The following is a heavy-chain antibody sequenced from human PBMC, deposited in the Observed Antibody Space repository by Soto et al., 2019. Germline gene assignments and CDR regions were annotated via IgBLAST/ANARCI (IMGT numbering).Heavy chain of an antibody. Sequence: QVQLQESGPGLVKPSQTLSLTCTVSGGSISSAVYYWSWIRQHPGKGLEWIGYIYYNGSTYYNPSLKSRVTISVDTSKNQFSLKLSSVTAADTAVYYCAREGGIVGATAADYWGQGTLVTVSS. CDR2: IYYNGST. D-gene: IGHD1-26*01. J-gene: IGHJ4*02. CDR1: GGSISSAVYY. CDR3: AREGGIVGATAADY. V-gene: IGHV4-31*03.